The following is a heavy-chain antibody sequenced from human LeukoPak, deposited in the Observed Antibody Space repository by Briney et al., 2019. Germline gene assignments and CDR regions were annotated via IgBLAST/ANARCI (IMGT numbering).Heavy chain of an antibody. Sequence: SGPTLVNPTQTLTLTCTFSGFSLTTTGMCVSWIRQPPGKALEWLARFDWDDDKHYSTSVKTRLTISKDTSKNQVVLTMTNRDPADTATYYCARTRGQYYYDNSGYPFDYWGQGALVTVSS. V-gene: IGHV2-70*11. J-gene: IGHJ4*02. D-gene: IGHD3-22*01. CDR3: ARTRGQYYYDNSGYPFDY. CDR2: FDWDDDK. CDR1: GFSLTTTGMC.